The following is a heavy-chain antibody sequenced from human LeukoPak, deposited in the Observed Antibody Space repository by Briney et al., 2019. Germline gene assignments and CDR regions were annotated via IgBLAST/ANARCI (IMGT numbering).Heavy chain of an antibody. CDR3: AKDAEQTGNYGGGAFAI. CDR1: GFGFSTYN. V-gene: IGHV3-21*03. Sequence: PGGSLRLSCAASGFGFSTYNMNWVRQAPGQRLEWLSSITSGSSYIYYADSVKGRFTISRDNSKNTLSLQMDSLRADDTAMYYCAKDAEQTGNYGGGAFAIWGQGTMVTVSS. J-gene: IGHJ3*02. D-gene: IGHD1-7*01. CDR2: ITSGSSYI.